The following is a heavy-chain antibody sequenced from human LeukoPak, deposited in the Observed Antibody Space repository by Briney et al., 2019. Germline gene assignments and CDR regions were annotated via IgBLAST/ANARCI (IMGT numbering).Heavy chain of an antibody. CDR1: GYTFTGYY. J-gene: IGHJ4*02. CDR3: ARGIVGATFDY. CDR2: INPNSGGT. D-gene: IGHD1-26*01. Sequence: ASVKVSCKASGYTFTGYYIHWVRQAPGQGLEWMGWINPNSGGTNYAQKFQGRVTITTDESTSTVYMELSSLRSEDTAVYYCARGIVGATFDYWGQGTLVTVSS. V-gene: IGHV1-2*02.